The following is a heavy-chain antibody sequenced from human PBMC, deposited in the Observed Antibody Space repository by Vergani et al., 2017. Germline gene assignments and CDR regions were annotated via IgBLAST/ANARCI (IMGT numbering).Heavy chain of an antibody. V-gene: IGHV1-2*02. CDR3: ARAHXDILTGYSPFYFDY. Sequence: QVQLVQSGAEVKKPGASVKVSCKASGYTFTGYYMHWVRQAPGQGLEWMGWINPNSGGTNYAKKFQGRVTMTRDTSISTVYMELSGLRSDDTAVYYCARAHXDILTGYSPFYFDYWGQGTLVTVSS. J-gene: IGHJ4*02. CDR1: GYTFTGYY. D-gene: IGHD3-9*01. CDR2: INPNSGGT.